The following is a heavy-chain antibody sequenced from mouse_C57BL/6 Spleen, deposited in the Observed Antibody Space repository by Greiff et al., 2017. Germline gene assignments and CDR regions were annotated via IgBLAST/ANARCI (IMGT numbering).Heavy chain of an antibody. CDR2: LFPGSGST. V-gene: IGHV1-55*01. D-gene: IGHD4-1*01. Sequence: VQLKQPGAELVKPGASVKMSCKASGYTFTSYWITWVKPRPGQGLEWIGDLFPGSGSTNYNEKFKSKATLTVDTSSITAYMQLSSLTSEDSAVYYCSAGTSWFAYWGQGTLVTVSA. CDR1: GYTFTSYW. CDR3: SAGTSWFAY. J-gene: IGHJ3*01.